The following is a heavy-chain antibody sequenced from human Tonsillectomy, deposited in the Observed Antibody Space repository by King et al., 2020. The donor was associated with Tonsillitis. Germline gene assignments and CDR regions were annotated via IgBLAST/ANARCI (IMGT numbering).Heavy chain of an antibody. D-gene: IGHD2-15*01. CDR1: GYSFTNYW. J-gene: IGHJ5*01. CDR2: IDPSDAYT. V-gene: IGHV5-10-1*03. Sequence: QLVQSGAEVKKPGESLKISCKDSGYSFTNYWINWVRQMPGKGLEWMGSIDPSDAYTNYSQTFQGHVTISADKTISTAYLQWRSLKASDTAMYYCARDLPIPYCSGDGCYGALDSWGQGSLVTVSS. CDR3: ARDLPIPYCSGDGCYGALDS.